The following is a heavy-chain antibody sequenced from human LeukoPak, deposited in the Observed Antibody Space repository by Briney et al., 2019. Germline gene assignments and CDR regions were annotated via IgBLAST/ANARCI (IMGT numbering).Heavy chain of an antibody. J-gene: IGHJ4*02. V-gene: IGHV4-61*02. CDR2: IYTSGST. CDR3: ARYSGWYGSDY. CDR1: GGSISSGSYD. D-gene: IGHD6-19*01. Sequence: SQTLSLTCTVSGGSISSGSYDWSWIRQPAGKGLEWIGRIYTSGSTNYNPSLKSRVTISVDTSKNQLSLKLSSVTAADTAVYYCARYSGWYGSDYWGQGTLVTVSS.